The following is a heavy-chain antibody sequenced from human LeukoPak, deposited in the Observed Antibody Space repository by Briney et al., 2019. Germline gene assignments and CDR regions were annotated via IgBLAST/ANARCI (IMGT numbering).Heavy chain of an antibody. D-gene: IGHD2-8*01. V-gene: IGHV3-48*01. CDR3: ARVGNEGWYFAL. CDR2: ISTSSSTI. CDR1: GFTFSSYS. J-gene: IGHJ2*01. Sequence: PGGSLRLSCAASGFTFSSYSMNWVRQAPGKGLEWVSYISTSSSTIYYADSVKGRFTISRDNAKSSLHLQMNSLRAEDTAVYYCARVGNEGWYFALWGRGTLVTVSS.